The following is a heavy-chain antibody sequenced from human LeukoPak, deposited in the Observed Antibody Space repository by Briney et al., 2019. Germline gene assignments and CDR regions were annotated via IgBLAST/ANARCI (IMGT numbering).Heavy chain of an antibody. CDR1: GGSISSYY. Sequence: SETLSLTCTVSGGSISSYYWSWIRQPPGKGLEWIGYIYYSGSTNYNPSLKSRVTISVDRSKNQFSLKLSSVTAADTAVYYCARGPTVTTPYYGMDVWGQGTTVTVSS. J-gene: IGHJ6*02. V-gene: IGHV4-59*12. CDR3: ARGPTVTTPYYGMDV. D-gene: IGHD4-17*01. CDR2: IYYSGST.